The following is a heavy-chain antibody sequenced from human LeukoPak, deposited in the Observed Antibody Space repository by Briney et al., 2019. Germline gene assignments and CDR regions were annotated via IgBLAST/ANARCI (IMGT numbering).Heavy chain of an antibody. J-gene: IGHJ3*02. CDR3: ARDRYNWNDASDAFDI. D-gene: IGHD1-20*01. Sequence: SETLSLTCTVSGGSISSYYWSWIRQPPGKGLERIGYIYYSGSTNYNPSLKSRVTISVDTSKNQFSLKLSSVTAADTAVYYCARDRYNWNDASDAFDIWGQGTMVTVSS. V-gene: IGHV4-59*01. CDR1: GGSISSYY. CDR2: IYYSGST.